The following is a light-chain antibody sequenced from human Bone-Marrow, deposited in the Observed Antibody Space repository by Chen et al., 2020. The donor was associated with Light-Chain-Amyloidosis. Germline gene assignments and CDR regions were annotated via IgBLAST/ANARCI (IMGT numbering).Light chain of an antibody. CDR2: DDS. J-gene: IGLJ3*02. CDR1: NIGSTS. CDR3: QVWDRSSDRPV. V-gene: IGLV3-21*02. Sequence: SYVLTQPSSVSVAPGQTATIACGGNNIGSTSVHCYQQTPGQAPLLVVYDDSDRPSGIPERLSGSNSGNTATRTISRVEAGDEADYYGQVWDRSSDRPVFGGGTKLTVL.